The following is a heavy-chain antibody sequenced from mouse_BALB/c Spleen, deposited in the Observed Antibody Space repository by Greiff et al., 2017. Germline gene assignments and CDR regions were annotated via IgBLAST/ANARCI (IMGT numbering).Heavy chain of an antibody. CDR2: IRLKSNNYAT. CDR1: GFTFSNYW. Sequence: EVKVEESGGGLVQPGGSMKLSCVASGFTFSNYWMNWVRQSPEKGLEWVAEIRLKSNNYATHYAESVKGRFTISRDDSKSSVYLQMNNLRAEDTGIYYCTRRGYYGYVAYWGQGTLVTVSA. V-gene: IGHV6-6*02. CDR3: TRRGYYGYVAY. J-gene: IGHJ3*01. D-gene: IGHD1-2*01.